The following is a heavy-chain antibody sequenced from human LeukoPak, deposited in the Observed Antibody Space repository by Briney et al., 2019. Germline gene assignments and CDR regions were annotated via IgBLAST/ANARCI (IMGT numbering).Heavy chain of an antibody. V-gene: IGHV4-34*01. D-gene: IGHD2-15*01. Sequence: PSKTLSLTCAVYGGSFSSYYWTWVRETPGKGLEWIGEINPNGYTNYNSSLKSRVTISVDTSKNQFSLKLTSVTAADTAVYYCTRNAGSVGASYDYWGQGTLVTVSS. CDR3: TRNAGSVGASYDY. CDR2: INPNGYT. J-gene: IGHJ4*02. CDR1: GGSFSSYY.